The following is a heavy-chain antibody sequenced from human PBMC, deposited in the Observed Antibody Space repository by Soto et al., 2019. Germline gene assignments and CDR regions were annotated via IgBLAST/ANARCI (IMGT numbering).Heavy chain of an antibody. D-gene: IGHD3-16*01. V-gene: IGHV1-69*12. CDR2: LIPIFGTA. CDR1: GGTFSSYA. Sequence: QVQLVQSGAEVKKPGSSVKVSCKASGGTFSSYAISWVRQAPGQGLEWMGGLIPIFGTADYAQKCQGRVTITADDFTSTAYMELSSLRSEDTAVYYCARHLGGNHYYYGMDVWGQGTTVTVSS. CDR3: ARHLGGNHYYYGMDV. J-gene: IGHJ6*02.